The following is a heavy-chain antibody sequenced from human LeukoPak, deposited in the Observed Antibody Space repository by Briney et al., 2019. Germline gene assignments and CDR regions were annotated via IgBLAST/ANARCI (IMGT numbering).Heavy chain of an antibody. Sequence: ASVKVSCKASGYTFTSYGISWVRQAPGQGLEWMGWISAYNGNTNYAQKLQGRVTMTTDTSTRTAYMELRSLRSDDTAVYYCARVRGIIQLGQIRFDYWGQGTLVTVSS. J-gene: IGHJ4*02. CDR3: ARVRGIIQLGQIRFDY. CDR1: GYTFTSYG. CDR2: ISAYNGNT. D-gene: IGHD5-18*01. V-gene: IGHV1-18*01.